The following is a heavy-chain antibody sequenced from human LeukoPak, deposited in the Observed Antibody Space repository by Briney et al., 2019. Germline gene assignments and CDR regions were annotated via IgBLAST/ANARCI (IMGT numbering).Heavy chain of an antibody. CDR1: GFTFSNYA. CDR3: AKGRSTSCYSASDI. J-gene: IGHJ3*02. V-gene: IGHV3-23*01. D-gene: IGHD2-2*02. CDR2: ISGSGGST. Sequence: GGSLRLSCAASGFTFSNYAMSWVRQAPGKGLEWVSAISGSGGSTYYVDSVKGRFTISRDNSKNTLYLEMNSLRAEDTAVYHCAKGRSTSCYSASDIWGQGTMVTVSS.